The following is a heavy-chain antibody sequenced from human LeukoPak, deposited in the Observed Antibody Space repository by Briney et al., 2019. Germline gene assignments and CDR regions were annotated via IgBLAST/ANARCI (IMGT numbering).Heavy chain of an antibody. D-gene: IGHD1-26*01. Sequence: PGGSLRLSCAASGFTFSSYDMSWVRQAPGKGLEWVSVISGNGGDTFYADSVKGRFTISRDNSKHTLYLQMNSLRVEDTAVYYCAKGRTLVGGSTRSYDYWGQGTLVTVSS. J-gene: IGHJ4*02. CDR2: ISGNGGDT. CDR3: AKGRTLVGGSTRSYDY. CDR1: GFTFSSYD. V-gene: IGHV3-23*01.